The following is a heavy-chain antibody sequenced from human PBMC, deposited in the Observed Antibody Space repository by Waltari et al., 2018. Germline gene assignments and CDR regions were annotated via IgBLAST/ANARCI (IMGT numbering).Heavy chain of an antibody. CDR3: ARALPGEITVYDY. Sequence: EVQLVESGGGLVQPGGSLRLSCVASGFTFGSHWMSWVRQAPEKGLGGGADIKQDGTQEYYVDSVKGRFTVSRDNHKNSLFLQMNSLRAEDTAVYYCARALPGEITVYDYWAQGALVTVSS. CDR1: GFTFGSHW. CDR2: IKQDGTQE. D-gene: IGHD3-10*01. J-gene: IGHJ4*02. V-gene: IGHV3-7*01.